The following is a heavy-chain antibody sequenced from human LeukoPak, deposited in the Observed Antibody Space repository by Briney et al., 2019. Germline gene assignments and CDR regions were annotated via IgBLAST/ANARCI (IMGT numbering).Heavy chain of an antibody. J-gene: IGHJ6*03. CDR3: AKTTSSYYYYMDV. Sequence: GGSLRLSCAASGFTFRSYAMSWVRQAPGKGLEWVSIISGSGGNTYYADSVKGRFTISRDNSKNTLYLQMNSLRAGDTAVYYCAKTTSSYYYYMDVWGKGTTVTVSS. D-gene: IGHD2/OR15-2a*01. CDR2: ISGSGGNT. V-gene: IGHV3-23*01. CDR1: GFTFRSYA.